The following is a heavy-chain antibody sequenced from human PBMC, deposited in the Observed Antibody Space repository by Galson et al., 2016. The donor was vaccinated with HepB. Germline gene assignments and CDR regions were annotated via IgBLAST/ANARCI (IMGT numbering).Heavy chain of an antibody. CDR2: IHPVDSDV. J-gene: IGHJ4*02. D-gene: IGHD2-15*01. Sequence: QSGAEVKKPGESLKISCKASGYSFPSFWIGWVRQMPGKGLEWMAIIHPVDSDVRYSPSFQGQVTMSVDRSINTAYLQWDSLKASDTAIYYCARHIDPLFDFWGQGTLVTVSS. V-gene: IGHV5-51*01. CDR1: GYSFPSFW. CDR3: ARHIDPLFDF.